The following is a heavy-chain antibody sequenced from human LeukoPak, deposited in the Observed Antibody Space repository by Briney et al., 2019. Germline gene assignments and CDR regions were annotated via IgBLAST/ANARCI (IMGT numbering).Heavy chain of an antibody. Sequence: SGASLRLSCAASGFTFSSYAMSWVRQAPGKGLEWVSAISGSGGSTYYADSVKGRFTISRDNSKNTLYLQMNSLRAEDTAVYYCAKSGLPSASPIHYYYYGMDVWGQGTTVTVSS. V-gene: IGHV3-23*01. CDR1: GFTFSSYA. CDR3: AKSGLPSASPIHYYYYGMDV. CDR2: ISGSGGST. J-gene: IGHJ6*02. D-gene: IGHD5/OR15-5a*01.